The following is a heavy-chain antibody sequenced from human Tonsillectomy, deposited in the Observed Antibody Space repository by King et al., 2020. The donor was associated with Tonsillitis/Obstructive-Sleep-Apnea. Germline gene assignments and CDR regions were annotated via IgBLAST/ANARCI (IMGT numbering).Heavy chain of an antibody. V-gene: IGHV3-30*01. J-gene: IGHJ3*02. Sequence: VQLVESGGGVVQPGGSLRLSCAASGFTFSTYIMHWVRQAPGKGLEWVAVIISEGNNKYYADSVKGRFTISRDNSKNTLYLQMNSLRAEDTAVYYCARDLRTGTTNDAFDIWGQGTMVAVSS. CDR3: ARDLRTGTTNDAFDI. CDR2: IISEGNNK. CDR1: GFTFSTYI. D-gene: IGHD1-1*01.